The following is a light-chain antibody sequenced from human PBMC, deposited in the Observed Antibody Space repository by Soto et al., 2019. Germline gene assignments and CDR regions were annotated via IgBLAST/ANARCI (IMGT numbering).Light chain of an antibody. CDR1: SSNIGATYD. CDR2: GNS. J-gene: IGLJ1*01. Sequence: QAVVTQPPSVSGAPGQRVTISCTGSSSNIGATYDVQWYQQLPGTVPKLLIYGNSNRPSGVPDRFSGSKSGTSASLAITGLQADDEADYYCQSYDSSLSAHYVFGTGTKLTVL. CDR3: QSYDSSLSAHYV. V-gene: IGLV1-40*01.